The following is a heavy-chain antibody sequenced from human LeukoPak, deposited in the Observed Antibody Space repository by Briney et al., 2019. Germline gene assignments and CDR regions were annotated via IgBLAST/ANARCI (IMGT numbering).Heavy chain of an antibody. CDR2: IWSHGNRK. J-gene: IGHJ3*02. CDR3: AREMSGSNDAFDI. Sequence: PGRSLTLSCIPSGFSFSSYGMHWVRQAPGKGLEWVAVIWSHGNRKHHSDSVEGRFAISRENAKNSLYLQMHGLTAGDTAVYYCAREMSGSNDAFDIWGPGTMVTVSS. CDR1: GFSFSSYG. D-gene: IGHD3-10*01. V-gene: IGHV3-33*01.